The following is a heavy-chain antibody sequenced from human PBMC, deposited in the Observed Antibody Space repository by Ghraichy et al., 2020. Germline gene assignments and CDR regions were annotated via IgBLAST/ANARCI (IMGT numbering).Heavy chain of an antibody. J-gene: IGHJ3*02. CDR2: INHSGST. D-gene: IGHD1-26*01. Sequence: SETLSLTCAVYGGSFSGYYWSWIRQPPGKGLEWIGEINHSGSTNYNPSLKSRVTISVDTSKNQFSLKLSSVTAADTAVYYCARVHSGSRDAFDIWGQGTMVTVSS. CDR3: ARVHSGSRDAFDI. V-gene: IGHV4-34*01. CDR1: GGSFSGYY.